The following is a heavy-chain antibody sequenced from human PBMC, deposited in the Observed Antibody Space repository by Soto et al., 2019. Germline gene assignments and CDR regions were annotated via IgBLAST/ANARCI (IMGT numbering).Heavy chain of an antibody. Sequence: PGGSLRLSCAASGFTFSSYGMHWVRQAPGKGLEWVAVISYDGSNKYYADSVKGRFTISRDNSKNTLYLQMNSLRAEDTAVYYCAKVDYSNPYYYYYGMDVWGQGTTVTVSS. D-gene: IGHD4-4*01. CDR1: GFTFSSYG. CDR2: ISYDGSNK. CDR3: AKVDYSNPYYYYYGMDV. V-gene: IGHV3-30*18. J-gene: IGHJ6*02.